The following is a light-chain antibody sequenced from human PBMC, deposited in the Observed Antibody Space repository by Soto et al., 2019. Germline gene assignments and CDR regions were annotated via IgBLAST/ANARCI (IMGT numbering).Light chain of an antibody. CDR3: QSHDSSLNSWV. J-gene: IGLJ3*02. CDR1: APNFGAGYD. Sequence: QSVLTQPPSMSGAPGKRVTSSGPGGAPNFGAGYDVHWYQLLPGTAPKLLIYGNTNRPSGVPDRFSGSKSGTSASLAITGLRAEDEADYYCQSHDSSLNSWVFGGGTKLTVL. CDR2: GNT. V-gene: IGLV1-40*01.